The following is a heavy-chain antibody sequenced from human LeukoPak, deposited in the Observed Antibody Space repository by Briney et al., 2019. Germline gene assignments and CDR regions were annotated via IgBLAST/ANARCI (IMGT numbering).Heavy chain of an antibody. V-gene: IGHV3-7*01. CDR1: GFTFSSYW. Sequence: GGSLRLPCAASGFTFSSYWMSWVRQAPGKGLEWVANIKQDGSEKYYVDSVKGRFTISRDNAKNSLYLQMKNLRNEDTAVYYCARDFGHTYCSGGSCYSVPLDYWGQGTLVTVSS. CDR2: IKQDGSEK. J-gene: IGHJ4*02. CDR3: ARDFGHTYCSGGSCYSVPLDY. D-gene: IGHD2-15*01.